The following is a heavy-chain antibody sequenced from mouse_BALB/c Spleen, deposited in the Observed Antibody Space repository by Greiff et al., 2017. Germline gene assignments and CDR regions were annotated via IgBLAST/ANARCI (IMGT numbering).Heavy chain of an antibody. D-gene: IGHD1-1*01. CDR3: ATPLYGSSQLGFAY. J-gene: IGHJ3*01. V-gene: IGHV14-3*02. Sequence: EVKLQESGAELVKPGASVKLSCTASGFNIKDTYMHWVKQRPEQGLEWIGRIDPANGNTKYDPKFQGKATITADTSSNTAYLQLSSLTSEDTAVYYCATPLYGSSQLGFAYWGQGTLVTVSA. CDR1: GFNIKDTY. CDR2: IDPANGNT.